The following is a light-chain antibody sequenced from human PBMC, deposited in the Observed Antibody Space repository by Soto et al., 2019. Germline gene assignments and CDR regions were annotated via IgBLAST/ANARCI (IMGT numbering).Light chain of an antibody. V-gene: IGKV3-11*01. J-gene: IGKJ5*01. CDR3: QQRSA. CDR1: QSVSSY. CDR2: DAS. Sequence: IGLTQSPTTLSCSPGERATLSCRASQSVSSYLAWYQQKPGQAPRLLIYDASNRATGIPARFSGSGSGTDFTLTISSLEPEDFAVYYCQQRSAFGQGTRLEIK.